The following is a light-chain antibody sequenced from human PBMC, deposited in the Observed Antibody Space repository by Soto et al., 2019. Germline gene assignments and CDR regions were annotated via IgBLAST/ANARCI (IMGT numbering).Light chain of an antibody. J-gene: IGKJ2*01. CDR2: AAS. Sequence: SQLTQSPSSLSASVGDTVTITCRASQSISTYLNWYQHKPGKAPKLVIQAASTLLSGVPPRFSGSGSETDFTLTITSLRPEDFATYYCQQSYRTPYTFGQGTKVDIK. V-gene: IGKV1-39*01. CDR1: QSISTY. CDR3: QQSYRTPYT.